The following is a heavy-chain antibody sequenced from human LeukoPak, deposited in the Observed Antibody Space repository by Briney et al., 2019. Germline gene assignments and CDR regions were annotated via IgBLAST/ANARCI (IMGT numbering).Heavy chain of an antibody. Sequence: SETLSLTCTVSGGSISSYYWSWIRQPPGKGLEWIGYIYYSGSTNYNPSLKSRVTISVDTSKNQFSLKLSSVTAADTAVYYCARDGRFYDYVWGSYRHNRFDPWGQGTLVTVSS. J-gene: IGHJ5*02. CDR3: ARDGRFYDYVWGSYRHNRFDP. V-gene: IGHV4-59*12. CDR2: IYYSGST. D-gene: IGHD3-16*02. CDR1: GGSISSYY.